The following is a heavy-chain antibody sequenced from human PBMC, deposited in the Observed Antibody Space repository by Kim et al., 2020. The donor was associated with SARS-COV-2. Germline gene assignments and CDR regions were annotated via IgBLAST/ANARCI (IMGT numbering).Heavy chain of an antibody. Sequence: SETLSLTCTVSGGSISSYYWSWIRQPPGKGLEWIGYIYYSGSTNYNPSLKSRVTISVDTSKNQFSLKLSSVTAADTAVYYCARAGYYYDSSGYSYYAFDIWGQGTMVTVSS. CDR3: ARAGYYYDSSGYSYYAFDI. J-gene: IGHJ3*02. CDR1: GGSISSYY. D-gene: IGHD3-22*01. CDR2: IYYSGST. V-gene: IGHV4-59*01.